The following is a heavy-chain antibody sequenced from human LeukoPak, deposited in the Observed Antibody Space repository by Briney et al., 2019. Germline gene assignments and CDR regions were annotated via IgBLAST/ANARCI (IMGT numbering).Heavy chain of an antibody. CDR1: GGSISSSSYY. Sequence: SETLSLTCTVSGGSISSSSYYWGWIRQPPGKGLEWIGSIYYSGSSNYNPSLKSRVTISVDTSKNQYSLKLSSVTAADTAVYYCARNLWFGELLPFDYWGQGTLVTVSS. CDR2: IYYSGSS. CDR3: ARNLWFGELLPFDY. V-gene: IGHV4-39*07. J-gene: IGHJ4*02. D-gene: IGHD3-10*01.